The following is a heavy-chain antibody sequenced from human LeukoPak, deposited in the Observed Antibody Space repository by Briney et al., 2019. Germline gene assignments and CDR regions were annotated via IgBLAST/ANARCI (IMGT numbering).Heavy chain of an antibody. CDR2: ISWNSGSI. D-gene: IGHD6-13*01. Sequence: GGSLRLSCAASGLTFDDYAMHWVRQAPGKGLEWVSGISWNSGSIGYADSVKGRFTISRDNAKNSLYLQMNSLRAEDTALYYCAKDMAAAVSQYYGMDVWGQGTTVTVSS. V-gene: IGHV3-9*01. CDR1: GLTFDDYA. CDR3: AKDMAAAVSQYYGMDV. J-gene: IGHJ6*02.